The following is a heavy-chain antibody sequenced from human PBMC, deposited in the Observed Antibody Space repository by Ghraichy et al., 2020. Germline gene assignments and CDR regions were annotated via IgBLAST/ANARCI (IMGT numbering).Heavy chain of an antibody. V-gene: IGHV3-23*01. Sequence: GVLNISCAASGFTFSSYAMSWVRQAPGKGLEWVSAIGGSTGNTYYADSVMGRFTISRDNSKNTLYLQMNSLRAEDTAVFYCVKDRGPSGSFDYWGQGTLVTVSS. CDR3: VKDRGPSGSFDY. CDR2: IGGSTGNT. D-gene: IGHD6-19*01. J-gene: IGHJ4*03. CDR1: GFTFSSYA.